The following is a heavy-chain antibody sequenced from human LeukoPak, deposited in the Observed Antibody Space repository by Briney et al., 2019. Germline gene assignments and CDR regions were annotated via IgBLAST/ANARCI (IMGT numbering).Heavy chain of an antibody. J-gene: IGHJ6*02. CDR1: GGSFSNYY. V-gene: IGHV4-59*08. D-gene: IGHD6-13*01. CDR2: IYYSGST. Sequence: KSSETLSLTCTVSGGSFSNYYWSWIRQPPGKGLEWIGYIYYSGSTNYNPSLKSRVTISVDTSKNQFSLKLSSVTTADTAVYYCARLYSSSWPGAGIYYYYGMDVWGQGTSVTVSS. CDR3: ARLYSSSWPGAGIYYYYGMDV.